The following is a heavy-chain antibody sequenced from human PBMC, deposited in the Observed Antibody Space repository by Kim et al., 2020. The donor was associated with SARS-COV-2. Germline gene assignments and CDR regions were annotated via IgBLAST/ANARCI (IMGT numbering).Heavy chain of an antibody. V-gene: IGHV3-7*01. CDR2: IKQDGSEK. CDR3: ARTYSGSYSVG. CDR1: GFTFSSYW. Sequence: GGSLRLSCAASGFTFSSYWMSWVRQAPGKGLEWVAHIKQDGSEKYYVDSVKGRFTISRDNAKNSLYLQMNSLRAEDTAVYYCARTYSGSYSVGWGQGTLVTVSS. D-gene: IGHD1-26*01. J-gene: IGHJ4*02.